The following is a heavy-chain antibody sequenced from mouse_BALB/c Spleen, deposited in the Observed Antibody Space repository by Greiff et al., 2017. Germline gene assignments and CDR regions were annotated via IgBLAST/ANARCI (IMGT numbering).Heavy chain of an antibody. V-gene: IGHV5-6-3*01. J-gene: IGHJ4*01. Sequence: EVKVVESGGGLVQPGGSLKLSCAASGFTFSSYGMSWVRQTPDKRLELVATINSNGGSTYYPDSVKGRFTISRDNAKNTLYLQMSSLKSEDTAMYYCARDRQVRDYAMDYWGQGTSVTVSS. D-gene: IGHD2-14*01. CDR2: INSNGGST. CDR3: ARDRQVRDYAMDY. CDR1: GFTFSSYG.